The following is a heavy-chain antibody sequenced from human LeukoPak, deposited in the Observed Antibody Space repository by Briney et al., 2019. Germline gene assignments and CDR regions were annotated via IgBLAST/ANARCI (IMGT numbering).Heavy chain of an antibody. J-gene: IGHJ6*02. V-gene: IGHV3-48*02. CDR3: ARVQPPPTVVPPRYYYYGMEV. D-gene: IGHD4-23*01. CDR2: ISSSSSTI. Sequence: GGSLRLSCAASGFTFSSYNMNWVRQAPGKGLEWVSYISSSSSTIYYAESVKGRFNICRDNATNPLYLQMNSLRDEDTAVYYCARVQPPPTVVPPRYYYYGMEVWGQGTTVTVSS. CDR1: GFTFSSYN.